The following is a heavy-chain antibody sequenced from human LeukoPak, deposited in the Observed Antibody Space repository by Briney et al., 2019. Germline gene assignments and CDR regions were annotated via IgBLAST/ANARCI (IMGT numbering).Heavy chain of an antibody. D-gene: IGHD2-2*02. CDR2: ISSSSSYI. CDR3: AREAVPAAIRGWFDP. CDR1: GFTFSSYS. Sequence: PGGSLRLSCAASGFTFSSYSMNWVRQAPGKGLEWVSSISSSSSYIYYADSVKGRFTISRDNAKYSLYLQMNSLRAEDTAVYYFAREAVPAAIRGWFDPWGQGTLVTVSS. V-gene: IGHV3-21*01. J-gene: IGHJ5*02.